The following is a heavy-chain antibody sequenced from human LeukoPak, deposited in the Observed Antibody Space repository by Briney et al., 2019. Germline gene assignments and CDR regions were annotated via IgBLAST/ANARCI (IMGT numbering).Heavy chain of an antibody. J-gene: IGHJ4*02. CDR3: ARNGGDYYDSRLGFDY. Sequence: PSETLSLTCTVSGGSIGTRSYYWGWIRQPPGKGLEWIGNIYYTGSTYYNPSLKSRVTISVDTSKNQFSLKLSSATATDTAVYYCARNGGDYYDSRLGFDYWGQGTLVTVSS. V-gene: IGHV4-39*01. D-gene: IGHD3-22*01. CDR1: GGSIGTRSYY. CDR2: IYYTGST.